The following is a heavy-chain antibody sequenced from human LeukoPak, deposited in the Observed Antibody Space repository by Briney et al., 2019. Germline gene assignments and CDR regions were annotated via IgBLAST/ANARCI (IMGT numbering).Heavy chain of an antibody. D-gene: IGHD2/OR15-2a*01. V-gene: IGHV1-69*06. Sequence: ASVKVSCKASGGTFSSYAISWVRQAPGQGLEWMGGIIPISGTANYAQKIQGRVTITADKITSTAYMELSSLRSEDTAVYYCARFLKTPLNRGGPANYYMDVWGKGTTVAIAS. CDR2: IIPISGTA. CDR3: ARFLKTPLNRGGPANYYMDV. CDR1: GGTFSSYA. J-gene: IGHJ6*03.